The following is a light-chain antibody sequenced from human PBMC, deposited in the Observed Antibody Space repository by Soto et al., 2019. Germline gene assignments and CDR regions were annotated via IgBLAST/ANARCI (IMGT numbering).Light chain of an antibody. J-gene: IGLJ2*01. Sequence: QSVLTQPPSVSATPGQRVTISCSGGRSNIGSNYVYWYQQLPGTAPKLLIYRNNQRPSGVSDRFSGSKSGTSASLAISGLRSEDEADYYCAAWDTSLSGRVFGGGTKLTVL. CDR1: RSNIGSNY. CDR3: AAWDTSLSGRV. V-gene: IGLV1-47*01. CDR2: RNN.